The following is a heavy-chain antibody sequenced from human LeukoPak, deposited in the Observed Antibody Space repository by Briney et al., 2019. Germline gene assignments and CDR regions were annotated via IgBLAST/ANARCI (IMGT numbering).Heavy chain of an antibody. D-gene: IGHD3-10*01. J-gene: IGHJ6*04. Sequence: GESLRISCKGSGYSFTSYWISWVRQMPGKGLEWMGRIDPSDSYTNYSPSFQGHVTISADKSISTAYLQWSSLKASDTAMYYCAGQYYGSGSYYNVGYYYYGMDVWGKGTTVTVSS. CDR1: GYSFTSYW. V-gene: IGHV5-10-1*01. CDR2: IDPSDSYT. CDR3: AGQYYGSGSYYNVGYYYYGMDV.